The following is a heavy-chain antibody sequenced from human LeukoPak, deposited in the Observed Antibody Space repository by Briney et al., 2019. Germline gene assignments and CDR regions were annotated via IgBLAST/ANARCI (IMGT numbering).Heavy chain of an antibody. V-gene: IGHV3-30-3*01. CDR1: GFTFSSYA. CDR2: ISYDGSNK. J-gene: IGHJ3*02. D-gene: IGHD6-19*01. Sequence: PGRSLRLSCAASGFTFSSYAMHWVRQAPGKGLEWAAVISYDGSNKYYADSVKGRFTISRDSSKNTLYLQMNSLRAEDTAVYYCARTISVAGDAFDIWGQGTMVTVSS. CDR3: ARTISVAGDAFDI.